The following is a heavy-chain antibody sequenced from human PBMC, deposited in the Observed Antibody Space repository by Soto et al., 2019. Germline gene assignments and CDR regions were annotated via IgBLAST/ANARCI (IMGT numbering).Heavy chain of an antibody. Sequence: EVQLVESGGGLVQPGRSLRLSCEASGFKFEDYAMNWVRQVPGKGLEWVSGISWNSYSIGYADSVKGRFTISRDNTKNSLDLQMNSLRAEDTAFYYCAKSGDGYNYDFCVDYWGQGTLVTVSS. D-gene: IGHD5-18*01. CDR2: ISWNSYSI. CDR1: GFKFEDYA. V-gene: IGHV3-9*01. CDR3: AKSGDGYNYDFCVDY. J-gene: IGHJ4*02.